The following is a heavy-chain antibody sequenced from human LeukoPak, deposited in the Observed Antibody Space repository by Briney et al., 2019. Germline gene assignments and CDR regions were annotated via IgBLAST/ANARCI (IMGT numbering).Heavy chain of an antibody. D-gene: IGHD1-26*01. CDR2: ISGSGGST. V-gene: IGHV3-23*01. CDR1: GFTFSSYA. J-gene: IGHJ4*02. Sequence: PGGSLRLSCAASGFTFSSYAMSWVRQAPGKGLEWVSAISGSGGSTYYADSVKGRFTISRDNCKNTLYLQMNGLRAEDTAVYYCAKDPGIVGATPGRGGDDYWGQGTLVTVSS. CDR3: AKDPGIVGATPGRGGDDY.